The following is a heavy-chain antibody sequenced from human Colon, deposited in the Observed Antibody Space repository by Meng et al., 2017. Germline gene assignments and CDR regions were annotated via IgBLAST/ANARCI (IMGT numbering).Heavy chain of an antibody. CDR2: ISTNTGTP. Sequence: QVQLVQSGSELKKPGASVKVSCKASGYTFSTYTINWVRQDHGRSLEWMGWISTNTGTPTYTQGFTGRFVFSLGTSVSTAYLQISSLKAEDTAVYYCARGGNFDPWGQGTLVTVSS. CDR1: GYTFSTYT. V-gene: IGHV7-4-1*02. D-gene: IGHD2/OR15-2a*01. CDR3: ARGGNFDP. J-gene: IGHJ5*02.